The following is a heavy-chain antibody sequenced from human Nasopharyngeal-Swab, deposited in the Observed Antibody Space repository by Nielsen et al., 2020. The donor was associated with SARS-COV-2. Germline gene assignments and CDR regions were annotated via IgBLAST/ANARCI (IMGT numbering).Heavy chain of an antibody. J-gene: IGHJ1*01. V-gene: IGHV3-21*01. CDR2: ISNSSRYI. Sequence: GGSLRLSCAASGFTFSDYNMNWVRQAPGKGLEWVSSISNSSRYIYQADSVKGRFTISRDNAKNSLYLQMNSLRAEDTAVYCCARAGGVSSAEYFQHWGKGTLVTVSS. CDR3: ARAGGVSSAEYFQH. D-gene: IGHD1-26*01. CDR1: GFTFSDYN.